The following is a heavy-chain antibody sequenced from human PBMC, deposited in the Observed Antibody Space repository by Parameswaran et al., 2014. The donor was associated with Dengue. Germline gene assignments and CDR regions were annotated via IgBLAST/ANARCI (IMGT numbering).Heavy chain of an antibody. V-gene: IGHV4-31*02. Sequence: PGKGLEWIGYIYYSGSTYYNPSLKSRVTISVDTSKNQFSLKLSSVTAADTAVYYCARFPIVVVPAATLSYYYYGMDVWGQGTTVTVSS. J-gene: IGHJ6*02. D-gene: IGHD2-2*01. CDR3: ARFPIVVVPAATLSYYYYGMDV. CDR2: IYYSGST.